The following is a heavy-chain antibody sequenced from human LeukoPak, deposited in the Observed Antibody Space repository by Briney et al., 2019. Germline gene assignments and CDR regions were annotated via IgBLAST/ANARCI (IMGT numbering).Heavy chain of an antibody. D-gene: IGHD5-18*01. CDR1: GYTFTRYA. J-gene: IGHJ4*02. V-gene: IGHV7-4-1*02. CDR3: ARDPDTAMVTGSSHFDY. CDR2: INTNTGNQ. Sequence: ASVKVSCKASGYTFTRYAMNWVRQAPGQGLEWMGWINTNTGNQTYAQGFTGRFVFSLDTSVSTAYLQISSLKAEDTAVYYCARDPDTAMVTGSSHFDYWGQGTLVTVSS.